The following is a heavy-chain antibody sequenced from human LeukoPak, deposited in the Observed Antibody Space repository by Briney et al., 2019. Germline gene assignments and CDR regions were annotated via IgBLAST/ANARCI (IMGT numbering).Heavy chain of an antibody. D-gene: IGHD3-22*01. CDR2: IYYSGST. Sequence: SETLSLTCTVSGGSISSSSYYWGWIRQPPGKRLEWIGSIYYSGSTYYNPSLKSRVTISVDTSKNQFSLKLSSVTAADTAVYYCASQEYYYDSSGYANWFDPWGQGTLVTVSS. J-gene: IGHJ5*02. CDR1: GGSISSSSYY. V-gene: IGHV4-39*01. CDR3: ASQEYYYDSSGYANWFDP.